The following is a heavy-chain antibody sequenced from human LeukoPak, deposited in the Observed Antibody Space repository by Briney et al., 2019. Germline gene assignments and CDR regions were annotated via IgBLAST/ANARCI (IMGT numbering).Heavy chain of an antibody. CDR2: IYYSGST. Sequence: SETLSLTCTVSGGSISSYYWSWIRQPPGKGLEWIGYIYYSGSTNYNPSLKSRVTISVDTSKNQFSLKLSSVTAADTDVYYCAGTDYSSGWSFDYWGQGTLVTVSS. CDR3: AGTDYSSGWSFDY. CDR1: GGSISSYY. J-gene: IGHJ4*02. V-gene: IGHV4-59*08. D-gene: IGHD6-19*01.